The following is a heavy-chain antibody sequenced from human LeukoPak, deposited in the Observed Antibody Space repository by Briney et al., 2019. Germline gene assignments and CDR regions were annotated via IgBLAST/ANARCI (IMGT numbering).Heavy chain of an antibody. CDR2: ISAYNGNT. Sequence: GASVKVSCKASGYTFTSYGISWVRRAPGQGLEWMGWISAYNGNTNYAQKLQGRVTMATDTSTSTAYMELRSLRSDDTAVYYCARTWELLRSTDYWGQGTLVTVSS. J-gene: IGHJ4*02. D-gene: IGHD1-26*01. V-gene: IGHV1-18*01. CDR3: ARTWELLRSTDY. CDR1: GYTFTSYG.